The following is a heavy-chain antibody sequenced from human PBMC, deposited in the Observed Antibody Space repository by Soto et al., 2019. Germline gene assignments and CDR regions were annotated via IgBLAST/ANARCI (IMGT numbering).Heavy chain of an antibody. CDR2: INHSGST. D-gene: IGHD2-15*01. Sequence: SETLSLTCAVYGGSFSGYYWSWIRQPPGKGLEWIGEINHSGSTNYNPSLKSRVTISVDTSKNQFSLKLSSVTAADTAVYYCARGRGYCSGGSCYLVYFDYWGQGTLVTVSS. V-gene: IGHV4-34*01. CDR3: ARGRGYCSGGSCYLVYFDY. J-gene: IGHJ4*02. CDR1: GGSFSGYY.